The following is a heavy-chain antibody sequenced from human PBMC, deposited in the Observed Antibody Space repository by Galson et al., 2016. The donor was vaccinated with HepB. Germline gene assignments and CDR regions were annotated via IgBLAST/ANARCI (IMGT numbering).Heavy chain of an antibody. CDR3: ARNLERTGDFDK. D-gene: IGHD3-3*01. V-gene: IGHV1-8*01. CDR2: MNPNTGNT. J-gene: IGHJ4*02. CDR1: GYTFTDYD. Sequence: SVKVSCKASGYTFTDYDINWVRQATGQGLEWVGWMNPNTGNTGLPQKFQGRVTLTRNSSRRTAYLALNSLRSEDTAVYYWARNLERTGDFDKWRQGTLVTVSS.